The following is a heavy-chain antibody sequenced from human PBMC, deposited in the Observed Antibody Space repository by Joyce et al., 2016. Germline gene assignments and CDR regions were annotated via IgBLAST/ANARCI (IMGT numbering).Heavy chain of an antibody. Sequence: QIQLQQSGPGLVKPSQTLSLTCAISGASGSSNSAAWNWIRQSPSRGLEWVGRTYYRSKWYTDYAVSVKSRLIVTPDTSKNLFSLQLSSVTPGDTAVYYCTRGNDAFDAWGQGTVVTVSS. J-gene: IGHJ3*01. CDR3: TRGNDAFDA. V-gene: IGHV6-1*01. CDR2: TYYRSKWYT. CDR1: GASGSSNSAA.